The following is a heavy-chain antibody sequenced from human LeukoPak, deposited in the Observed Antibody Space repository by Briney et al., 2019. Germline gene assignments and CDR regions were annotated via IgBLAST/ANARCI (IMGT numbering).Heavy chain of an antibody. CDR3: ARGFGVVVAAIDY. V-gene: IGHV4-61*02. J-gene: IGHJ4*02. Sequence: PSETLSLTCAVSGYSISSGSYYWSWIRQPAGKGLEWIGRIYTSGSTNYNPSLKSRVTISVDTSKNQFSLKLSSVTAADTAVYYCARGFGVVVAAIDYWGQGTLVTVSS. CDR1: GYSISSGSYY. D-gene: IGHD2-15*01. CDR2: IYTSGST.